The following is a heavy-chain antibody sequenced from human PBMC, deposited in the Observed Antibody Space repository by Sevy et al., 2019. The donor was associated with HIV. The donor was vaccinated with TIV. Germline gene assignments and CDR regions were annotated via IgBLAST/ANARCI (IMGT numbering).Heavy chain of an antibody. CDR1: GFTFSSYS. D-gene: IGHD1-26*01. J-gene: IGHJ6*02. Sequence: GGSLGLSCAASGFTFSSYSMNWVRQAPGKGLEWVTSISSSSRYIYYVDSVKGRFTVSRDNSKNSLYLQMNSLRAEDTAVYYCARDLSAHIDYYSMDVWGQGTTVTVSS. CDR3: ARDLSAHIDYYSMDV. CDR2: ISSSSRYI. V-gene: IGHV3-21*01.